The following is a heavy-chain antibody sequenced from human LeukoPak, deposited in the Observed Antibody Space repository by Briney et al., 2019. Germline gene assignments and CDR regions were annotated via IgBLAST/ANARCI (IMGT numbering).Heavy chain of an antibody. D-gene: IGHD3-9*01. CDR2: ISSNGGST. CDR1: GFTFSSYA. CDR3: VKGTDSRYYDILTGYPFDY. J-gene: IGHJ4*02. V-gene: IGHV3-64D*06. Sequence: GGSLGLSCSASGFTFSSYAMHWVRQAPGKGLEYVSAISSNGGSTYYADSVKGRFTISRDNSKNTLYLQMSSLRAEDTAVYYCVKGTDSRYYDILTGYPFDYRGQGTLVTVSS.